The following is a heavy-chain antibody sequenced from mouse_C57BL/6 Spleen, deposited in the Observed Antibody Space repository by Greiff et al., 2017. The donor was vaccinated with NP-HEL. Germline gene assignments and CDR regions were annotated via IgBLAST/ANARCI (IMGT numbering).Heavy chain of an antibody. CDR3: ARDYGSRGYFDV. J-gene: IGHJ1*03. CDR1: GYTFTSYW. D-gene: IGHD1-1*01. V-gene: IGHV1-64*01. CDR2: IHPNSGRT. Sequence: VQLQQPGAELVKPGASVKLSCKASGYTFTSYWMHWVKQRPGQGLEWIGMIHPNSGRTNYNEKFKSKATLTVDKSSSTAYMQLSSLTSEDSAVYYCARDYGSRGYFDVWGTGTTVTVSS.